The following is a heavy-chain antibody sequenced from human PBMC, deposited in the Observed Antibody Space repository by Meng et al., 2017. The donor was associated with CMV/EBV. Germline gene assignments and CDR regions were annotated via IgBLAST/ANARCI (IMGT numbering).Heavy chain of an antibody. D-gene: IGHD2-2*01. CDR3: ARSLIVVVPAALGQYYYYGMDV. CDR1: GDSVSSNSPA. V-gene: IGHV6-1*01. Sequence: SQTPSLTRAISGDSVSSNSPAWNWLRQSPSRGIEWLGRTYYRSKWYNDYAVSVKSRITINPDTSKNQFSLQLNSVTPEDTAVYYCARSLIVVVPAALGQYYYYGMDVWGQGTTVTVSS. J-gene: IGHJ6*02. CDR2: TYYRSKWYN.